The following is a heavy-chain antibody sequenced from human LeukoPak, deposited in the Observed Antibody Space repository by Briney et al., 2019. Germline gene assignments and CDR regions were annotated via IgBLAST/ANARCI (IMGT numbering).Heavy chain of an antibody. Sequence: ASVKVSCKASGYTFTGYYMHWVRQAPGQGLEWMGRINPNSGGTNFAQKSQGRVTMTRDTSISTAYMELSRLRPDDTAVYYCAREGSWVSPDYWGQGTLVTVSS. V-gene: IGHV1-2*06. J-gene: IGHJ4*02. CDR1: GYTFTGYY. CDR3: AREGSWVSPDY. D-gene: IGHD3-10*01. CDR2: INPNSGGT.